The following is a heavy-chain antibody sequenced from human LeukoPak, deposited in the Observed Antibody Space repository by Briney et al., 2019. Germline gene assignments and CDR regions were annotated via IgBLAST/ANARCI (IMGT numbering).Heavy chain of an antibody. J-gene: IGHJ4*02. CDR2: IYPGDSDI. CDR1: GYTFTNYW. CDR3: ARSLDDSSGYYGY. Sequence: GESLKISCKGSGYTFTNYWIGWVRQMPGKGLEWMGIIYPGDSDIRYSPSFEGQVTISADKSISTAYLQWSSLKASDTAMYFCARSLDDSSGYYGYWGQGTLVTVSS. D-gene: IGHD3-22*01. V-gene: IGHV5-51*01.